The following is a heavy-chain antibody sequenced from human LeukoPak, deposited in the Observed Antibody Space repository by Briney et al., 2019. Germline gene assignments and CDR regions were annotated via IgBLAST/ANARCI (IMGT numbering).Heavy chain of an antibody. D-gene: IGHD3-9*01. J-gene: IGHJ4*02. CDR3: ARNFRLRYFDWLSPMGDSGIDY. CDR1: GGSFSGYY. V-gene: IGHV4-34*01. CDR2: INHSGST. Sequence: PSETLSLTCAVYGGSFSGYYWSWIRQPPGKGLEWIGEINHSGSTNYNPSLKSRVTISVDTSKNQFSLKLSSVTAADTAAYYCARNFRLRYFDWLSPMGDSGIDYWGQGTLVTVSS.